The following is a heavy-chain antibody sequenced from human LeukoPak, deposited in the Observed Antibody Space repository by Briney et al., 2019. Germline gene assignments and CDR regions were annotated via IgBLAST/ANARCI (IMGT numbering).Heavy chain of an antibody. V-gene: IGHV3-23*01. D-gene: IGHD4-17*01. Sequence: PGGSLRLSCSASGFTFSSLAMNWLPQAPGKGLEWCSDISGSGGKANYADYVKGRLTMSRDNFKSTLYPQMRSLRAEDTGVYYCAKELESYGDSSTGHWGQGTLVTVSS. CDR1: GFTFSSLA. CDR2: ISGSGGKA. CDR3: AKELESYGDSSTGH. J-gene: IGHJ4*02.